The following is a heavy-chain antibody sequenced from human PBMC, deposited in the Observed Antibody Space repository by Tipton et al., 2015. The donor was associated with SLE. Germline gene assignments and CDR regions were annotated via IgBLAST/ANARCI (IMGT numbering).Heavy chain of an antibody. CDR3: AREVTYYDFWSGYRTVGPGMDV. Sequence: SLRLSCAASGFTFSSYWMHWVRQAPGKGLVWVSHINSDGSSTSYADSVKGRFTISRDNAKNTLYLQMNSLRAEDTAVYYCAREVTYYDFWSGYRTVGPGMDVWGQGTTVTVSS. CDR2: INSDGSST. J-gene: IGHJ6*02. CDR1: GFTFSSYW. V-gene: IGHV3-74*01. D-gene: IGHD3-3*01.